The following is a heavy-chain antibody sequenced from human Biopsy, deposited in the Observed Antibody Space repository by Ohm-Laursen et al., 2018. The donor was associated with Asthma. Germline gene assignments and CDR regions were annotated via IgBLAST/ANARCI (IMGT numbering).Heavy chain of an antibody. V-gene: IGHV3-33*06. Sequence: SLRLSCTASGFTFSSYGMHWVRQAPGKGLEWVAVIWYDGSNKYYADSVKGRFTISRDNSKNTLYLQMNSLRAEDTAVYYCAKVYDYAYHYYAFDIWGQGTMVTVSS. D-gene: IGHD4-17*01. J-gene: IGHJ3*02. CDR3: AKVYDYAYHYYAFDI. CDR1: GFTFSSYG. CDR2: IWYDGSNK.